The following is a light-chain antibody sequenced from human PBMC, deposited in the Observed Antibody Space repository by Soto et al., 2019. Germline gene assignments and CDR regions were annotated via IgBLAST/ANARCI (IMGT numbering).Light chain of an antibody. CDR1: QHVSST. CDR2: RAS. J-gene: IGKJ2*01. V-gene: IGKV3-15*01. CDR3: QQYNNWPYT. Sequence: EIVMTQSPATLSVSPGGSATLSCRASQHVSSTFAWYRQKPGQAPTLLIYRASTRATGILARFSGSGSGTEFTLTISSLQSEDFAVYYCQQYNNWPYTFGQGTKLEIK.